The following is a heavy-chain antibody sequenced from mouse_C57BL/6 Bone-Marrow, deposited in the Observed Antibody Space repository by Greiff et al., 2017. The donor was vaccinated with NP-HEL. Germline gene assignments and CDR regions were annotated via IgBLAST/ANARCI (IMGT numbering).Heavy chain of an antibody. J-gene: IGHJ2*01. V-gene: IGHV3-6*01. CDR2: ISYDGSN. CDR3: ARDSPYYYGSSLAPFDY. Sequence: VQLKESGPGLVKPSQSLSLTCSVTGYSITSGYYWNWIRQFPGNKLEWMGYISYDGSNNYNPSLKNRISITRDTSKNQFFLKLNSVTTEDTATYYCARDSPYYYGSSLAPFDYWGQGTTLTVSS. D-gene: IGHD1-1*01. CDR1: GYSITSGYY.